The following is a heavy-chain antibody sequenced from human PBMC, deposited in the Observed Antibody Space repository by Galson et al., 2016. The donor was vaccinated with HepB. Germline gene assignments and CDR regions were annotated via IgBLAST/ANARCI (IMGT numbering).Heavy chain of an antibody. CDR3: ARDWGGIYGSSTSFDY. D-gene: IGHD6-13*01. CDR2: TYYRSKWYS. J-gene: IGHJ4*02. V-gene: IGHV6-1*01. Sequence: CAISGDSVSTDSAAWNWIRQSPSRGLEWLGRTYYRSKWYSDYATSVKSRITFKPDTSKNQVSLQLNSVTPEDTAVYYCARDWGGIYGSSTSFDYWGEGTLVIVAS. CDR1: GDSVSTDSAA.